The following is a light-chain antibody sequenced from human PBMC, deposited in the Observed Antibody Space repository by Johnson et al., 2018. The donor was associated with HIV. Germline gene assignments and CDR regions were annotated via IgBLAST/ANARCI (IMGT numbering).Light chain of an antibody. J-gene: IGLJ1*01. V-gene: IGLV1-51*01. Sequence: QSVLTQSPSVSAAPGQKVTISCSGSSSNIGNNYVSWYQQLPGTAPKLLIYDNNKRPSGIPDRFSGSKSGTSATLGITGLQTGDEADYYCGTWDSSLSASYFFGTVTKVTVL. CDR2: DNN. CDR3: GTWDSSLSASYF. CDR1: SSNIGNNY.